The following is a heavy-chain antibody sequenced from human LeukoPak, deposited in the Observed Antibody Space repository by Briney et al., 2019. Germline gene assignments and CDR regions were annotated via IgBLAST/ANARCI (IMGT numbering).Heavy chain of an antibody. CDR1: GYTFTSYD. CDR3: ARGAPGGYCSGGSCPYFDY. CDR2: MNPNSGNT. J-gene: IGHJ4*02. V-gene: IGHV1-8*01. D-gene: IGHD2-15*01. Sequence: ASVKVSCKASGYTFTSYDINWVRQATGRGLEWMGWMNPNSGNTGYAQKFQGRVTMTRNTSIITAYMELSSLRSEDTAVYYCARGAPGGYCSGGSCPYFDYWGQGTLVTVSS.